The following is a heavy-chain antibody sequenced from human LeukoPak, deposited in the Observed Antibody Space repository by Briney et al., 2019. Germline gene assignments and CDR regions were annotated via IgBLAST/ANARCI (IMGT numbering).Heavy chain of an antibody. CDR3: AREAGTTGDY. CDR1: GYTFTGYY. CDR2: IIPIFGTA. Sequence: ASVKVSCKASGYTFTGYYMHWVRQAPGQGLEWMGGIIPIFGTANYAQKFQGRVTITADESTSTAYMELSSLRSEDTAVYYCAREAGTTGDYWGQGTLVTVSS. D-gene: IGHD1-7*01. J-gene: IGHJ4*02. V-gene: IGHV1-69*13.